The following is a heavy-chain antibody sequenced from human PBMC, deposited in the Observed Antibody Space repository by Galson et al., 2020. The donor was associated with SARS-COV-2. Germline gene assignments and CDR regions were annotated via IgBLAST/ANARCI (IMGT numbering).Heavy chain of an antibody. D-gene: IGHD3-10*01. Sequence: KIGESLKISCAASGFTFSDYYMSWIRQAPGKGLEWVSYISSSSSYTNYADSVKGRFTISRDNAKNSLYLQMNSLRAEDTAVYYCARDLNGSGSYYSPPTDMDVWGKGTTVTVSS. V-gene: IGHV3-11*05. CDR3: ARDLNGSGSYYSPPTDMDV. CDR1: GFTFSDYY. J-gene: IGHJ6*03. CDR2: ISSSSSYT.